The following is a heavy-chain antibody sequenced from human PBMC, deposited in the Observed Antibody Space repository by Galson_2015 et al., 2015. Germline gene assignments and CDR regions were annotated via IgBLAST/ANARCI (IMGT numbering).Heavy chain of an antibody. CDR3: ARDRVVVPAATADDLDY. CDR1: GFTFSSYW. J-gene: IGHJ4*02. V-gene: IGHV3-7*04. D-gene: IGHD2-2*01. Sequence: SLRLSCAASGFTFSSYWMSWVRQAPGKGLEWVANIKQDGSEKYYVDSVKGRFTISRDNAKNPLYLQMNSLRAEDTAVYYCARDRVVVPAATADDLDYWGQGTLVTVSS. CDR2: IKQDGSEK.